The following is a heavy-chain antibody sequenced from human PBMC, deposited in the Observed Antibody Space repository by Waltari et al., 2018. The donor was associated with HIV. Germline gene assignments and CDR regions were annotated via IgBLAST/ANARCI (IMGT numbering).Heavy chain of an antibody. J-gene: IGHJ4*02. V-gene: IGHV4-4*02. CDR3: ARLRDYGDYGHYDF. Sequence: QVQLQESGPGLVRPSGTLFLTCGVTGGSIKSSKWWSWVRQNPGKGLEWIGDIHHSGNVNYNLSLKSRVTFSVDRSKNHFSLNLTSVTTADTATYFCARLRDYGDYGHYDFWGRGTLVVVSP. D-gene: IGHD4-17*01. CDR1: GGSIKSSKW. CDR2: IHHSGNV.